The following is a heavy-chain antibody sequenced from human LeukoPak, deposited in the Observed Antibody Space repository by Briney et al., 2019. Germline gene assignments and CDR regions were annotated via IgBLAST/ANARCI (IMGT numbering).Heavy chain of an antibody. D-gene: IGHD6-19*01. CDR3: ARQSRIAVAETNWFDP. J-gene: IGHJ5*02. V-gene: IGHV4-34*01. CDR1: GGSFSGYY. CDR2: INHSGST. Sequence: PSETLSLTCAVYGGSFSGYYWTWIRQPPGKGLEWIGEINHSGSTNYNPSLKSRVTISVDTSKNQFSLKLSSVTAADTAVYYCARQSRIAVAETNWFDPWGQGTLVTVSS.